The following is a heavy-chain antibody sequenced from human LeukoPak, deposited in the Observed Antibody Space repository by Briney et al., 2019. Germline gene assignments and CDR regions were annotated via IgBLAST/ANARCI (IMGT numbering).Heavy chain of an antibody. Sequence: GGSLRLSCAASGFTFSSYDMHWVRQAPGKGLEWVALISYDGSNKYYADSVKGRFTISRDSSKNTLYLQMNSLRPEDTAIYYCAKGGYGIQLWWVFDIWGQGTMVTVSS. J-gene: IGHJ3*02. CDR3: AKGGYGIQLWWVFDI. CDR1: GFTFSSYD. V-gene: IGHV3-30*18. D-gene: IGHD5-18*01. CDR2: ISYDGSNK.